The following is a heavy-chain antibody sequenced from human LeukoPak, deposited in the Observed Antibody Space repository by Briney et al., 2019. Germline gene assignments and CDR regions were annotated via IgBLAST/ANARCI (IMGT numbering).Heavy chain of an antibody. CDR3: ARSYNWNRPLDY. Sequence: ASVKVSCKASGYTFTGYYMHWVRQAPGQGLEWMGIINPSGVSTSYAQKFQGRVTMTRDTSTSTVYMELSSLRSEDTAVYYCARSYNWNRPLDYWGQGTLVTVSS. CDR2: INPSGVST. D-gene: IGHD1-20*01. V-gene: IGHV1-46*01. J-gene: IGHJ4*02. CDR1: GYTFTGYY.